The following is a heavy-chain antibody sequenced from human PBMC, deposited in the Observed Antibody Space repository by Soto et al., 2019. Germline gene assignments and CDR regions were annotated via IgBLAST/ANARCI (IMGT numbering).Heavy chain of an antibody. V-gene: IGHV3-23*01. CDR2: ISGSGGST. CDR1: GFTFSNYA. CDR3: AKDQGSSWYEIDY. D-gene: IGHD6-13*01. Sequence: GGPLRLSCAASGFTFSNYAMNWVRQAPGKGLEWVSAISGSGGSTYYADSVKGRFTISRDNSKNTLYLQMNSLRAEDTAVYYCAKDQGSSWYEIDYWGQGTLVTVSS. J-gene: IGHJ4*02.